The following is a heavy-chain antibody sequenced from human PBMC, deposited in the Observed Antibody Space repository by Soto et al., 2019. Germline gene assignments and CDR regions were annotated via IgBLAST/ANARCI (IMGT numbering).Heavy chain of an antibody. D-gene: IGHD6-19*01. Sequence: GGSLRLSCAASGFTFSSYAMSWVRQAPGKGLEWVSAISGSGGSTYYADSVKGRFTISRDNSKNTLYLQMNSLRAEDTAVYYCGTQGGWYYQRMDVWGQGTTVTVSS. CDR2: ISGSGGST. V-gene: IGHV3-23*01. J-gene: IGHJ6*02. CDR3: GTQGGWYYQRMDV. CDR1: GFTFSSYA.